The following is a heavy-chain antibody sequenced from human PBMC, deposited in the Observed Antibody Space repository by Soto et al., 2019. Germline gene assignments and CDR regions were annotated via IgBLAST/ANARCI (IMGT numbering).Heavy chain of an antibody. CDR1: GGSISSGGYY. CDR2: IYYSGST. Sequence: SETLSLTCTVSGGSISSGGYYWSLIRQHPGKGLEWIGYIYYSGSTYYNPSLKSRVTISVDTSKNQFSLKLSSVTAADTAVYYCARMVRAAAAPYYYYGMDVWGQGTTVTVSS. D-gene: IGHD6-13*01. J-gene: IGHJ6*02. V-gene: IGHV4-31*03. CDR3: ARMVRAAAAPYYYYGMDV.